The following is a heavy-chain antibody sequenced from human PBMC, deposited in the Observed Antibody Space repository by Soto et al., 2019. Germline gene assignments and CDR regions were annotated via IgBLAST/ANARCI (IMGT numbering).Heavy chain of an antibody. J-gene: IGHJ5*02. CDR3: ARFCGSYRCP. CDR1: GYSFTSYW. D-gene: IGHD1-26*01. CDR2: IDPSDSYT. V-gene: IGHV5-10-1*01. Sequence: PRGALKISRKGFGYSFTSYWIGWGRQMPGKGLEWMGRIDPSDSYTNYSPSFQGHVTISADKSISTAYLQWSSLKASDTAMYYCARFCGSYRCPWGQGTLVTVSS.